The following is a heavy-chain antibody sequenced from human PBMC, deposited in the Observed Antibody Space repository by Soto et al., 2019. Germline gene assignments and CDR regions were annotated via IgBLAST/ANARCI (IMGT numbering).Heavy chain of an antibody. CDR3: ARYYGGNSIYFDY. J-gene: IGHJ4*02. Sequence: PSETLSLTCTVSGGSTSSSLYQWGWIRQPPGKGLEWIGTIYYTGSTYYNPSLKSRVAISVDTSKNQFSLKLSSVTAADTAVYYCARYYGGNSIYFDYWGQGTLVTVSS. CDR2: IYYTGST. CDR1: GGSTSSSLYQ. V-gene: IGHV4-39*01. D-gene: IGHD4-17*01.